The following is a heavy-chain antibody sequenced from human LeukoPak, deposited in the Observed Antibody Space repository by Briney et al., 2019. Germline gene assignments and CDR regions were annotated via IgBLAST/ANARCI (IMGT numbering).Heavy chain of an antibody. V-gene: IGHV1-2*02. CDR3: ARIPLNLQDY. Sequence: ASVKVSCKASGYTFTGYYIHWVRQAPGEGLEWMGWINPNTGDTHYAQTFRGRVTMTSDTSISTAYMDVSRLTSDDTAVYYCARIPLNLQDYWGQGTLVTVSS. CDR2: INPNTGDT. CDR1: GYTFTGYY. J-gene: IGHJ4*02.